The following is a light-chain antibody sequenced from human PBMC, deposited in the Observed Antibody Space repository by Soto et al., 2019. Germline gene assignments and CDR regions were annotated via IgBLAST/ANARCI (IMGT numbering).Light chain of an antibody. Sequence: QSVLTQPASVSGSPGQSITISCTGTSSDIGSYNLVSWYQQHPGKVPKVIIYEARKRPPGVSNRFSGSKSGNTASLTISGLQAEDEADYYCSSSVGSSTLVFGGGTKLTVL. J-gene: IGLJ2*01. CDR3: SSSVGSSTLV. CDR2: EAR. V-gene: IGLV2-23*01. CDR1: SSDIGSYNL.